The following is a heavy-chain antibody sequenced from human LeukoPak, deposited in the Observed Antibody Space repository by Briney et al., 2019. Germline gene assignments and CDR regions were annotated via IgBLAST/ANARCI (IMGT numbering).Heavy chain of an antibody. J-gene: IGHJ4*02. D-gene: IGHD3-9*01. CDR1: GFTFSSYS. CDR3: ARAIDILTGPLFDY. V-gene: IGHV3-21*01. Sequence: PGGSLRLSCAASGFTFSSYSMNWVRQAPGKGLEWVSSISSSSSYIYYADSVKGRFTISRDNAKNSLYLQMNSLRAEDTAVYYCARAIDILTGPLFDYWGQGTLVTVSS. CDR2: ISSSSSYI.